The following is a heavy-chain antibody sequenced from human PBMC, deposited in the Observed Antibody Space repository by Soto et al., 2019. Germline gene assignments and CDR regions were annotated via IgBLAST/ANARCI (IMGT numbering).Heavy chain of an antibody. CDR2: IFYSGNT. V-gene: IGHV4-39*01. Sequence: QLQLQESGPGLVKPSETLSLICTVSGDSIGGSNFYWGWLRQPPGKGLEWIGSIFYSGNTYYNPSLKSHFIMSVDTSKNQLSLRLNSLTAADTAVYYCARTGRIAIFGVVTQFDPWGPGTLVTVSS. J-gene: IGHJ5*02. D-gene: IGHD3-3*01. CDR3: ARTGRIAIFGVVTQFDP. CDR1: GDSIGGSNFY.